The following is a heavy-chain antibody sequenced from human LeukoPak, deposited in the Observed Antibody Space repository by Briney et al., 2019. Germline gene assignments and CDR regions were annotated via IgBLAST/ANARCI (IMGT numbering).Heavy chain of an antibody. CDR1: VFTLCSYD. CDR2: VNSSCSTI. D-gene: IGHD3-10*02. CDR3: AELGITLIGDV. Sequence: GVPLRLSCGVCVFTLCSYDVVGVRESRGGGVVWVSYVNSSCSTILYADCVKGRFTISRDNAKNSLYLQMNSLRAEDTAVYYCAELGITLIGDVWGKGTTVTISS. V-gene: IGHV3-48*03. J-gene: IGHJ6*04.